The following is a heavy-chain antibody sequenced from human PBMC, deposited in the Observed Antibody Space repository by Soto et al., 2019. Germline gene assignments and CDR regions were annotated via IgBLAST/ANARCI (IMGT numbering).Heavy chain of an antibody. J-gene: IGHJ6*02. D-gene: IGHD3-9*01. CDR1: GASNSSYY. CDR3: ARHSPPMYDILTGTTLDPYYGMDV. V-gene: IGHV4-59*08. CDR2: MSYSGST. Sequence: PSETLSLTCTVSGASNSSYYWSWIRQSPGKGLEWIGYMSYSGSTTYNPSLKSRVTISVDTSKNQFSLKLSSVTAADTAVYYCARHSPPMYDILTGTTLDPYYGMDVWGQGTTVTVSS.